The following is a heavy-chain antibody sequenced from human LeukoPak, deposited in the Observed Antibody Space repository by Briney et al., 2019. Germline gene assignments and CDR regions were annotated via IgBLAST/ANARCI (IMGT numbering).Heavy chain of an antibody. J-gene: IGHJ4*02. V-gene: IGHV4-59*08. CDR2: IYHSGST. Sequence: SETLSLTCTVSGGSISSYYWSWIRQPPGKGLEWIGSIYHSGSTYYNPSLKSRVTISVDTSKNQFSLKLSSVTAADTAVYYCARSPGVFDYWGQGTLVTVSS. D-gene: IGHD2-8*01. CDR1: GGSISSYY. CDR3: ARSPGVFDY.